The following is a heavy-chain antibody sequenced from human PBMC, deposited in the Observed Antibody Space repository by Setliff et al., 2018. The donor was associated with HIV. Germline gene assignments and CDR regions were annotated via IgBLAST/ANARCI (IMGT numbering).Heavy chain of an antibody. V-gene: IGHV3-23*01. J-gene: IGHJ6*02. CDR1: GFAFTTYA. D-gene: IGHD2-15*01. Sequence: GGSLRLSCAASGFAFTTYAMSWVRQAPGKGLEWVSGICTSGDSTYYADSVKGRFTISRDFSKNTLFLQMNSLRAEDSAIYYCVKRRGGSCYSAMAVWGQGTTVTVSS. CDR3: VKRRGGSCYSAMAV. CDR2: ICTSGDST.